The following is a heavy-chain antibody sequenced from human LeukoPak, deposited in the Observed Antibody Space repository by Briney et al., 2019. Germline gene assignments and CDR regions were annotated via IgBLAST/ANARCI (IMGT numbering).Heavy chain of an antibody. Sequence: SETLSLTCTVSGGSISNYYWSWIRQPPGEGLEWIGYIYYSGSTNYNPSLKSRVTISIDTSKNHFSLNLTSVTAADTAVYYCARGGLGGITAYSNHLFDYWGQGTLVTVSS. V-gene: IGHV4-59*08. CDR2: IYYSGST. CDR1: GGSISNYY. CDR3: ARGGLGGITAYSNHLFDY. D-gene: IGHD4-11*01. J-gene: IGHJ4*02.